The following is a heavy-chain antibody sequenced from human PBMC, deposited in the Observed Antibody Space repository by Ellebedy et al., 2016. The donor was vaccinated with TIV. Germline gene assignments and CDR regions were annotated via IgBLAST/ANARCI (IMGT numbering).Heavy chain of an antibody. D-gene: IGHD3-22*01. V-gene: IGHV3-30*02. Sequence: GESLKISXAASGFTFSSYGMHWVRQAPGKGLEWVAVIWYDGSNKYYADSVKGRFTISRDNSKNTLYLQMNSLRAEDTAVYYCAKSLTTSYFDYWGQGTLVTVSS. J-gene: IGHJ4*02. CDR1: GFTFSSYG. CDR3: AKSLTTSYFDY. CDR2: IWYDGSNK.